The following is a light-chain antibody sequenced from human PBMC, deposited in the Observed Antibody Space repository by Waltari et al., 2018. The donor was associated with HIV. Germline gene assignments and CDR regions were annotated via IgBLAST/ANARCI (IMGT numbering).Light chain of an antibody. V-gene: IGKV1-5*03. CDR1: QTIDNY. CDR3: QQYQSYSLFM. J-gene: IGKJ1*01. CDR2: RAS. Sequence: DVQVTQLPSTLTASAVARVAITCRVSQTIDNYLAWYQQRPGEAPNLLIYRASTLESGVPSRFSGRGSGTDFTLTINNLQPNDSATYYCQQYQSYSLFMFGPGTKVEIK.